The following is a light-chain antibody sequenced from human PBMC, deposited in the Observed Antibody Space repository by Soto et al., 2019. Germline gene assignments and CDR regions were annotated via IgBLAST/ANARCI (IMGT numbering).Light chain of an antibody. CDR1: EFLSSSY. CDR3: QQQGT. V-gene: IGKV3-20*01. J-gene: IGKJ2*01. Sequence: EIVLTQSPGTLSLSPGERATLSCRASEFLSSSYLVWYQQKPGQAPRLLIHAASRRATGIPDRFSGSGSATEYTLTINTLVPEDFAVYYCQQQGTFGQGTKLEIK. CDR2: AAS.